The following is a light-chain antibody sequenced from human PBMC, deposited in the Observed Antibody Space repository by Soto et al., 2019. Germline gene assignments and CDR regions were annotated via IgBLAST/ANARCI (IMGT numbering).Light chain of an antibody. CDR3: QQYNSYSLT. J-gene: IGKJ4*01. Sequence: DIQMTQSPSTLSASVGDRVTITCRASQGINYYLAWYQQKPAQAPNLLIYGASSLQRGVPSRFSGSGSGTEFTLTISSLQPEDFTTYYCQQYNSYSLTFGGGTKVDIK. V-gene: IGKV1-9*01. CDR1: QGINYY. CDR2: GAS.